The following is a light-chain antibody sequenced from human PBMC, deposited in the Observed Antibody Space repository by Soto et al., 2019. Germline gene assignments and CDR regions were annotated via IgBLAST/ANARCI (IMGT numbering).Light chain of an antibody. CDR3: PQYGGSPIT. V-gene: IGKV3-20*01. CDR1: HSVTTR. J-gene: IGKJ5*01. Sequence: MVWTQSPGTLSFSVGERVTLSFRASHSVTTRLAWYQHKPGQDPTLLMSGASNRASGLPVRFSCRGSGTDFTLTITSLETEDFELYYGPQYGGSPITFSLGTRLEIK. CDR2: GAS.